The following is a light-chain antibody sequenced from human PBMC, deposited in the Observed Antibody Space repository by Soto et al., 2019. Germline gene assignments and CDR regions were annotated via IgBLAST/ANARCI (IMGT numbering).Light chain of an antibody. Sequence: QSALTQPPSASGSPGQSVTISCTGTSSDVGGYNYVSWYQHHPGKGPKLMIYEVTKRTSGVPDRFSGSKSGNTASLTVSGLQAEDEADYYCSSFAGSNPVFGGGTKVTVL. CDR3: SSFAGSNPV. J-gene: IGLJ2*01. V-gene: IGLV2-8*01. CDR2: EVT. CDR1: SSDVGGYNY.